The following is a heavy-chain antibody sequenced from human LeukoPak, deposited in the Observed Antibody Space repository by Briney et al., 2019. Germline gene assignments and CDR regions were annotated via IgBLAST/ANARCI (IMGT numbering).Heavy chain of an antibody. J-gene: IGHJ4*02. CDR1: GFTFSSYG. CDR3: ARASDGYNPLGGDY. CDR2: IWYDGSNK. Sequence: GGSLRLSCAASGFTFSSYGMHWVRQAPGKGLEWVAVIWYDGSNKYYADSVKGRFTISRDNSMNTLYLQMNSLRAEDTAVYYCARASDGYNPLGGDYWGQGTLVTVSS. D-gene: IGHD5-24*01. V-gene: IGHV3-33*01.